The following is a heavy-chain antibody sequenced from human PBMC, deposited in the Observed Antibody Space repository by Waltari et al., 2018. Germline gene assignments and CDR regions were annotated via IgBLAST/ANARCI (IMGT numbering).Heavy chain of an antibody. Sequence: QLQLQESGPGLVTPSETLSLTCTVSGGSISSSSYYWGWIRQPPGKGLEWIGSIYYSGSTYYNPSLKSRVTISVDTSKNQFSLKLSSVTAADTAVYYCARDSGVQGVPPIYWGQGTLVTVSS. J-gene: IGHJ4*02. V-gene: IGHV4-39*07. CDR2: IYYSGST. CDR1: GGSISSSSYY. D-gene: IGHD3-10*01. CDR3: ARDSGVQGVPPIY.